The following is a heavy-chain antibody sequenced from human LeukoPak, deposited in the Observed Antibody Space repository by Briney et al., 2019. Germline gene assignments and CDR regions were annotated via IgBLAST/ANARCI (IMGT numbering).Heavy chain of an antibody. V-gene: IGHV1-2*02. J-gene: IGHJ4*02. D-gene: IGHD3-3*01. CDR3: ATPPYSDFLAFDY. Sequence: GASVKVSCKASGYTFTDYYIHWVRQAPGQGLEWMGWINPNSGGTNFAQKLQGRVTMTRDTSISTAYMELSRLTSDDTAVYYCATPPYSDFLAFDYWGQGTLITVSS. CDR2: INPNSGGT. CDR1: GYTFTDYY.